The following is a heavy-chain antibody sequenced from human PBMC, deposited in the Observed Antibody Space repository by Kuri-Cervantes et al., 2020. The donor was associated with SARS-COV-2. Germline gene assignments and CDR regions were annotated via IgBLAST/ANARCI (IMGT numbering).Heavy chain of an antibody. J-gene: IGHJ4*02. CDR2: IYYSGST. CDR1: GGSISSYY. CDR3: ARMFEGEGYFDY. Sequence: SETLSLTCTVSGGSISSYYWSWIRQPPGKGLEWIGYIYYSGSTNYNPSLKSRVTISVDTSKNQFSLKLSSVTAADTAVYYCARMFEGEGYFDYWGQGTLVTVSS. D-gene: IGHD3-16*01. V-gene: IGHV4-59*01.